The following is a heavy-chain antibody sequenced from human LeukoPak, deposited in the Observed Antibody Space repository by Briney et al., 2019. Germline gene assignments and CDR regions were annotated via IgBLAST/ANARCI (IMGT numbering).Heavy chain of an antibody. CDR3: ARGGYGDAFDI. D-gene: IGHD5-12*01. CDR1: GGSISSGSYY. J-gene: IGHJ3*02. Sequence: PSETLSLTCTVSGGSISSGSYYWRWLRQPAGKGLEWIGRIYTSGSTNYNPSLKSRVTISVDTSKNQFSLKLSSVTAADTAVYYCARGGYGDAFDIWGQGTMVTVSS. V-gene: IGHV4-61*02. CDR2: IYTSGST.